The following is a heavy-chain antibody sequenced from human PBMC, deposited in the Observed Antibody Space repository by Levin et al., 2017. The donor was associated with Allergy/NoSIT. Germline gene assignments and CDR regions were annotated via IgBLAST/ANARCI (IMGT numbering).Heavy chain of an antibody. Sequence: GGSLRLSCAASGFTFSSYAMSWVRQAPGKGLEWVSAISGSGGSTYYADSVKGRFTISRDNSKNTLYLQMNSLRAEDTAVYYCCSGGYYYDSRGYYQFDYWGQGTLVTVSS. CDR3: CSGGYYYDSRGYYQFDY. CDR2: ISGSGGST. J-gene: IGHJ4*02. V-gene: IGHV3-23*01. CDR1: GFTFSSYA. D-gene: IGHD3-22*01.